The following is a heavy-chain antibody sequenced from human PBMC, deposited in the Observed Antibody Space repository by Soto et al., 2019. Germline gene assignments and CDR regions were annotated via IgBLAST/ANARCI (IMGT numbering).Heavy chain of an antibody. CDR3: ARHEVDYGDYVPPYYYYYYYMDV. D-gene: IGHD4-17*01. CDR1: GGSISSYY. Sequence: QVQLQESGPGLVKPSETLSLTCTVSGGSISSYYWSWIRQPPGKGLEWIGYIYYSGSTNYNPSLKRRVTISVDTSKNQFSLKLSSVTAADTAVYYCARHEVDYGDYVPPYYYYYYYMDVWGKGTTVTVSS. V-gene: IGHV4-59*08. CDR2: IYYSGST. J-gene: IGHJ6*03.